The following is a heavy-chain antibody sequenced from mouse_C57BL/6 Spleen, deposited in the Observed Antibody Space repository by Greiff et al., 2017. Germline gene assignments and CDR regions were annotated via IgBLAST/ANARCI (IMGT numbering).Heavy chain of an antibody. CDR3: ARNRDTTVNYAMDY. CDR2: IWSGGST. V-gene: IGHV2-2*01. J-gene: IGHJ4*01. Sequence: VQLQQSGPGLVQPSQSLSITCTVSGFSLTSYGVHWVRQSPGKGLEWLGVIWSGGSTDYNAAFISRLSISKDNSKSQVFFKMNSLQADDTAIYYCARNRDTTVNYAMDYWGQGTSVTVSS. D-gene: IGHD1-1*01. CDR1: GFSLTSYG.